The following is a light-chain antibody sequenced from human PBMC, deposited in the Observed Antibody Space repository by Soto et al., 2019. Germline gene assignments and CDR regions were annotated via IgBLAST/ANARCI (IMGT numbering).Light chain of an antibody. CDR1: NSNIGSYT. V-gene: IGLV1-44*01. J-gene: IGLJ1*01. CDR3: AAWDDSLGGYV. CDR2: SNN. Sequence: QSVLTQPPSASGTPGQRVTISCFGSNSNIGSYTVNWYQQLPGTAPKLLIYSNNQRPSGVPDRFSGSKSGTSASLAISGLRSEDEADYYCAAWDDSLGGYVFGTGTKVTVL.